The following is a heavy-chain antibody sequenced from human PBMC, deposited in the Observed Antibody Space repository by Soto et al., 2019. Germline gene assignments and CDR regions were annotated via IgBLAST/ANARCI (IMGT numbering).Heavy chain of an antibody. CDR2: ISWNSGSI. V-gene: IGHV3-9*01. D-gene: IGHD3-10*01. CDR1: GFTFDDYA. CDR3: AKTSADILWFGGGYFDY. J-gene: IGHJ4*02. Sequence: EVQLVESGGGLVQPGRSLRLSCAASGFTFDDYAMHWVRQAPGKGLEWVSGISWNSGSIGYADSVKGRFTISRDNAKNYLYLQMNSLRAEDTALYYCAKTSADILWFGGGYFDYWGQGTLVTVSS.